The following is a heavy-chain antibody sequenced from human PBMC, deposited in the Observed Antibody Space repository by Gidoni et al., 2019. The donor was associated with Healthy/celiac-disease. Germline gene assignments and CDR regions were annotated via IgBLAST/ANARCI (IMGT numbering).Heavy chain of an antibody. CDR1: GGPISSYY. D-gene: IGHD1-26*01. V-gene: IGHV4-59*01. Sequence: QVQLQESVPGLVKPSETLSLTCTVSGGPISSYYWNWFRQPPGKGLEWIVYIYYTGSTNYNPSLKSRVTISVDTSKNQFSLKLSSVTAADTAVYYCARDQVGATGNWFDPWGQGTLVTVSS. CDR3: ARDQVGATGNWFDP. CDR2: IYYTGST. J-gene: IGHJ5*02.